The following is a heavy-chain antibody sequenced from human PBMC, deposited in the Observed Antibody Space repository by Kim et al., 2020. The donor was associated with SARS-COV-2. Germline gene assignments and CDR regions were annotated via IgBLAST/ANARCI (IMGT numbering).Heavy chain of an antibody. CDR1: GFTFSTYS. CDR2: IKPDGSEK. Sequence: GGSLRLSCAASGFTFSTYSMSWVRQAPVKGLEWVASIKPDGSEKYYLDSVKGRFTISRDNAKNSLFLEVNSLRGEDMSVYYCARGRGADSWGQGTLVTVSS. V-gene: IGHV3-7*01. CDR3: ARGRGADS. J-gene: IGHJ4*02.